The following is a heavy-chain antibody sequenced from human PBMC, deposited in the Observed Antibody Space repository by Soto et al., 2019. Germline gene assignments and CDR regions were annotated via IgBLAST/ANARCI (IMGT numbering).Heavy chain of an antibody. D-gene: IGHD1-26*01. J-gene: IGHJ4*02. CDR1: GFPSDTYD. V-gene: IGHV3-23*01. CDR2: INGRGDRT. CDR3: AKEGWGGSSEPYFAF. Sequence: EMQLMELGGGLVKPGGSVRLSCAASGFPSDTYDMSWVRQAPGKGLEWVSGINGRGDRTFIVDSVKGRFSISRDISTDTVYVHMNSLKPEDMAVYYCAKEGWGGSSEPYFAFWGQGTVVTVSS.